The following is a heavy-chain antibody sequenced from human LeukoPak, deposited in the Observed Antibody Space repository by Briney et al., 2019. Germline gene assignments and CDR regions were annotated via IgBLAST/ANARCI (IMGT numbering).Heavy chain of an antibody. CDR1: GYAFTSYG. V-gene: IGHV1-18*01. CDR2: ISAYNGNT. Sequence: GASVKVSCKASGYAFTSYGISWVRQAPGQGLEWMGWISAYNGNTNYAQKLQGRVTMTTDTSTSTAYMELRSLRSDDTAVYYCARDPRYNWNLPDAFDIWGQGTMVTVSS. J-gene: IGHJ3*02. CDR3: ARDPRYNWNLPDAFDI. D-gene: IGHD1-1*01.